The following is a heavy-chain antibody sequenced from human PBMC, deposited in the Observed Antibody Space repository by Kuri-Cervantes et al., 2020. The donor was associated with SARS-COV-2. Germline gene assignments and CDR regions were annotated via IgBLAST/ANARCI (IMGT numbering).Heavy chain of an antibody. V-gene: IGHV3-74*01. CDR2: IKSDGSST. Sequence: GGSLRLSCAASGFTFSSHWMHWVRQGPGKGLVWVARIKSDGSSTNYAASVKGRFTISRDNAKNTLYLQMNSLRVEDTAVYYCARAYGSGSYYWYYFDYWGQGTLVTVSS. CDR1: GFTFSSHW. J-gene: IGHJ4*02. CDR3: ARAYGSGSYYWYYFDY. D-gene: IGHD3-10*01.